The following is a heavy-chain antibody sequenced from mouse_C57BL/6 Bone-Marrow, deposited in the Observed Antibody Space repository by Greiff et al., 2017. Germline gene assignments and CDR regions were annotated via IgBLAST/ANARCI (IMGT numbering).Heavy chain of an antibody. CDR1: GFTFSDYG. D-gene: IGHD1-2*01. J-gene: IGHJ4*01. V-gene: IGHV5-17*01. Sequence: EVKLVESGGGLVKPGGSLKLSCAASGFTFSDYGMHWVRQAPEKGLEWVAYISSGSSTIYYADTVKGRFTISRDNAKNTLFLQMTSLRSEDTAMYYCARHLLRPLMDYWGQGTSVTVSS. CDR2: ISSGSSTI. CDR3: ARHLLRPLMDY.